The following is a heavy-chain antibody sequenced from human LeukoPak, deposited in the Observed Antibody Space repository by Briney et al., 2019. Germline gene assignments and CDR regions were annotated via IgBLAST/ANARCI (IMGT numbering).Heavy chain of an antibody. Sequence: ASVTVSCKASGGPFSNYAISWVRQAPGQGLEWMGGIIPILGTTNYAQKFQGRVSMTRDTSISTAYMDLSGLRSDDTALYYCARGLGWDSGTYLGAWGQGTLVTVSS. J-gene: IGHJ5*02. CDR3: ARGLGWDSGTYLGA. V-gene: IGHV1-69*10. CDR2: IIPILGTT. CDR1: GGPFSNYA. D-gene: IGHD1-26*01.